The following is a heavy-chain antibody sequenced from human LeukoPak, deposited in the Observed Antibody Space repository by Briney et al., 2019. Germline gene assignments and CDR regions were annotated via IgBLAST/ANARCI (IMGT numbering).Heavy chain of an antibody. J-gene: IGHJ4*02. CDR2: ISAYNADT. V-gene: IGHV1-18*01. CDR1: GYRFTSHG. CDR3: ARGSYYDY. D-gene: IGHD3-10*01. Sequence: GASVKVSCEASGYRFTSHGVSWVRQAPGQGLEWMGWISAYNADTNFAQKFQGRVTMTIDASTTTAYMELRSLRSDDTAVYYCARGSYYDYWGQGTLVTVSS.